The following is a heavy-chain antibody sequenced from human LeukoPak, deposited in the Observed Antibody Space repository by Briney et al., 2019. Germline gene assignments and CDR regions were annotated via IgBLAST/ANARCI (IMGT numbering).Heavy chain of an antibody. CDR3: ARDPGGGYVFGCYYYGMDV. CDR2: ISSSSSYI. CDR1: GFTFSSYS. Sequence: GGSLRLSCAASGFTFSSYSMNWVRQAPGKGLEWVSSISSSSSYIYYADSVKGRFTISRDNAKNSLYLQMNSLRAEDTAVYYCARDPGGGYVFGCYYYGMDVWGQGTTVTVSS. D-gene: IGHD5-12*01. J-gene: IGHJ6*02. V-gene: IGHV3-21*01.